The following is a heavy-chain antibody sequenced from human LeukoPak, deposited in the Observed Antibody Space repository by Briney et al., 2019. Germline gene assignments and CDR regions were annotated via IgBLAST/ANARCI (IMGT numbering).Heavy chain of an antibody. V-gene: IGHV5-51*01. Sequence: GGSLKISCKGSGYSFTTYWIGWVRQMPGKGLEWMGIIYPGDSDTRYSPSFQGQVTISADKSINTAYLQWSSLKASDTAMYYCAKHEFYYDSSGYYFDYWGQGTLVTVSS. CDR3: AKHEFYYDSSGYYFDY. CDR1: GYSFTTYW. CDR2: IYPGDSDT. J-gene: IGHJ4*02. D-gene: IGHD3-22*01.